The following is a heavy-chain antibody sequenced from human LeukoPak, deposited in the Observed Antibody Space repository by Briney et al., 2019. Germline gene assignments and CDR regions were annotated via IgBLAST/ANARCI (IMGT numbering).Heavy chain of an antibody. J-gene: IGHJ4*02. CDR3: AKGNSGYNSGYYYHFFDY. Sequence: GGSLRLSCAASGFTFSSYWMHWVRQAPGKGLVWVSRINSDGSSTSYADSVKGRFTISRDNAKNTLYLQMNSLRAEDTAVYYCAKGNSGYNSGYYYHFFDYWGQGTLVTVSS. D-gene: IGHD5-12*01. CDR1: GFTFSSYW. V-gene: IGHV3-74*01. CDR2: INSDGSST.